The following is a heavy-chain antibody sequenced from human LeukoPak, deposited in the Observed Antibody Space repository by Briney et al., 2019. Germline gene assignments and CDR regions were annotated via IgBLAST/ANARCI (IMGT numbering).Heavy chain of an antibody. CDR2: ISRSSSYI. D-gene: IGHD2-2*01. Sequence: GSLRLSCVASGFTFSDYSMNWDRQAPGKGLEWVSSISRSSSYIYYADSVKGRFTISRDTAKNSLYLQMHGLGAEDTAVYYCARDSCSSTSCYAGSRTPVDYWGQGILVTVSS. V-gene: IGHV3-21*01. CDR1: GFTFSDYS. J-gene: IGHJ4*02. CDR3: ARDSCSSTSCYAGSRTPVDY.